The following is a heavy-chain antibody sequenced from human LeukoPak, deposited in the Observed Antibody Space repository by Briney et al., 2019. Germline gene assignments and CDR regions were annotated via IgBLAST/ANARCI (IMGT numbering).Heavy chain of an antibody. CDR1: GFTFSSYA. J-gene: IGHJ3*02. D-gene: IGHD3-3*01. CDR2: TSYDGSIK. V-gene: IGHV3-30-3*01. CDR3: AREITIFGVVIQRYDAFDI. Sequence: PGGSLRFSCAASGFTFSSYAMHWLRQAPGKGLEWVAVTSYDGSIKKYADSVKGRFTISRDNSKNTLFLQMNSLRPEDTALYYCAREITIFGVVIQRYDAFDIWGQGTMVTVSS.